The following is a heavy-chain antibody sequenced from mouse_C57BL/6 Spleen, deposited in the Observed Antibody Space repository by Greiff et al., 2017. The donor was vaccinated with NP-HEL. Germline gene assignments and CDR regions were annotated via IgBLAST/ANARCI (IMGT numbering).Heavy chain of an antibody. J-gene: IGHJ4*01. D-gene: IGHD2-1*01. V-gene: IGHV5-4*03. Sequence: EVKLLESGGGLVKPGGSLKLSCAASGFTFSSYAMSWVRQTPEKRLEWVATISDGGSYTYYPDNVKGRFTISRDNAKNNLYLQMSHLKSEDTAMYYCASDYYGTLNAMDYGGQGTSFTVSS. CDR3: ASDYYGTLNAMDY. CDR1: GFTFSSYA. CDR2: ISDGGSYT.